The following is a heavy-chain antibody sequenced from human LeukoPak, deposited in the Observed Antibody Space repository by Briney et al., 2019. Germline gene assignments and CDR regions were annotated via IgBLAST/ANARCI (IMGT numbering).Heavy chain of an antibody. V-gene: IGHV3-21*01. CDR2: INNIASHI. Sequence: GGSLRLSCAACGFTFSNSAMNWVRQAPGKGLEWVSSINNIASHIYYADSVRGRFTISRDNAKNSVSLQMNNLRAEDTAVYYCTRDATQYLLYGYFDSWGQGILVTVSS. CDR3: TRDATQYLLYGYFDS. D-gene: IGHD2/OR15-2a*01. CDR1: GFTFSNSA. J-gene: IGHJ4*02.